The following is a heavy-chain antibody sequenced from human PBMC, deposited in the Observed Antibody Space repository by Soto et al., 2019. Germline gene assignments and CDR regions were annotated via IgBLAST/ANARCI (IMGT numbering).Heavy chain of an antibody. CDR1: GDSVSSTSTA. V-gene: IGHV6-1*01. Sequence: SQTLSLTCAISGDSVSSTSTAWSLIRQSPSRGLGWLGRTYYRSNWYTDYAVSVKSRITISPDTSKNQFSLQLNSVTPEDTAVYYCARGSYYSGWVWGQGTLVTVS. CDR3: ARGSYYSGWV. D-gene: IGHD6-19*01. J-gene: IGHJ4*02. CDR2: TYYRSNWYT.